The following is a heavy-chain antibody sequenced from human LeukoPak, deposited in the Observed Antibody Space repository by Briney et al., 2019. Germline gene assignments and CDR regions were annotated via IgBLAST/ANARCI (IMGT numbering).Heavy chain of an antibody. Sequence: PSETLSLTCTVSGGSMSSHYWSWIRQSPGKGLQWIGYIYYSGKTYYYPSLQSRVTISVDTSKSRFSLRLTSVTAADTALYYCARLLDNDRSGDPDTFDMWGLGTMVTVSS. CDR3: ARLLDNDRSGDPDTFDM. V-gene: IGHV4-59*11. D-gene: IGHD3-22*01. CDR2: IYYSGKT. J-gene: IGHJ3*02. CDR1: GGSMSSHY.